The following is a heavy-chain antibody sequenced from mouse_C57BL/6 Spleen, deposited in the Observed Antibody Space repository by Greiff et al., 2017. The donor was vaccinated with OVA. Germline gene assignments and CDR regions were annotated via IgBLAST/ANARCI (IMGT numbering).Heavy chain of an antibody. CDR1: GYTFTDYY. V-gene: IGHV1-26*01. D-gene: IGHD1-1*01. CDR3: ARNPTTGMDY. CDR2: INPNNGGT. J-gene: IGHJ4*01. Sequence: EVQLQQSGPELVKPGASVKISCKASGYTFTDYYMNWVKQSHGKSLEWIGDINPNNGGTSYNQKFKGKATLTVDKSSSTAYMELRSLTSEDSAVYYCARNPTTGMDYWGQGTSVTVSS.